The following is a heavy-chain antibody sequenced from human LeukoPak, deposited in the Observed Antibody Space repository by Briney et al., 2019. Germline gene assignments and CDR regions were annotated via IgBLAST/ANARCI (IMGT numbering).Heavy chain of an antibody. V-gene: IGHV3-11*01. D-gene: IGHD3-10*01. CDR3: ASQEGVRYFDY. CDR1: GFNFSDKH. CDR2: ISSRGYTI. Sequence: GGSLRLSCAASGFNFSDKHMSWVRQAPGKGLEWVSYISSRGYTIYYADSVKGRFTISRDNAKNFLFLQMTSLRAEDTAVYYCASQEGVRYFDYWGQGTLVTVSS. J-gene: IGHJ4*02.